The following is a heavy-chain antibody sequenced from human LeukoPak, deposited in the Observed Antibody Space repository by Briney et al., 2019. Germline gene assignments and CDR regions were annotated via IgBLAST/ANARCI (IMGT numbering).Heavy chain of an antibody. V-gene: IGHV1-24*01. CDR2: LDPEDDEI. J-gene: IGHJ4*02. D-gene: IGHD1-26*01. CDR3: ATDEGGSHYVY. CDR1: GYTLTELS. Sequence: ASVKVSCKVSGYTLTELSIHWVRQAPGKGFEWMGGLDPEDDEIIYAQKFQGRVTMTEDTSTDTAHMELSSLTSEDTAVYFCATDEGGSHYVYWGQGTLVTVAS.